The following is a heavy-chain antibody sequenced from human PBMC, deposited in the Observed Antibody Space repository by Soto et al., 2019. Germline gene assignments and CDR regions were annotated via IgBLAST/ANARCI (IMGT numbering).Heavy chain of an antibody. CDR3: ARSYNWNYPYFDY. Sequence: SETLSLTCTVSGGSISSGGYYWSWIRQHPGKGLEWIGHIYYSGSTYYNPSLKSRVTISVDTSKNQFSLKLSSVTAADTAVYYCARSYNWNYPYFDYWGQGTLVTVSS. D-gene: IGHD1-7*01. J-gene: IGHJ4*02. CDR2: IYYSGST. CDR1: GGSISSGGYY. V-gene: IGHV4-31*03.